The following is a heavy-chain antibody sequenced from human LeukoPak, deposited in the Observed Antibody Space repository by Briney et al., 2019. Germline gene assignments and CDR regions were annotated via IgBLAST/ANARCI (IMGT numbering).Heavy chain of an antibody. CDR3: ARHGGYGLFDY. V-gene: IGHV4-59*10. J-gene: IGHJ4*02. D-gene: IGHD5-12*01. CDR2: IYTSGST. CDR1: GGSFSGYY. Sequence: SETLSLTCAVYGGSFSGYYWSWIRQPPGKGLEWIGRIYTSGSTNYNPSLKSRVTMSVDTSKNQFSLKLSSVTAADTAVYYCARHGGYGLFDYWGQGTLVTASS.